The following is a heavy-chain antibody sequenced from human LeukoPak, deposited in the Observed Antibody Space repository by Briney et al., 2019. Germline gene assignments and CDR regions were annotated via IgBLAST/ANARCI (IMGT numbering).Heavy chain of an antibody. Sequence: PSETLSLTCAVYGGSFSGYYWSWIRQPPGKGLEWIGEINHSGSTNYNPSLKSRVTTSVDTSKNQFSLKLSSVTAADTAVYYCAWLGPYGSGSYYTIPRLDPWGQGTLVTVSS. CDR2: INHSGST. CDR1: GGSFSGYY. D-gene: IGHD3-10*01. V-gene: IGHV4-34*01. CDR3: AWLGPYGSGSYYTIPRLDP. J-gene: IGHJ5*02.